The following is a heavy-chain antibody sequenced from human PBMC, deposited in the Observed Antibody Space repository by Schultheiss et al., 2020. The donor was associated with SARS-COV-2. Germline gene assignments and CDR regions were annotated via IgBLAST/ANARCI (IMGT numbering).Heavy chain of an antibody. CDR3: AAGGYGWSYYFDY. CDR1: GFTFSSYS. CDR2: ISGSGGST. J-gene: IGHJ4*02. V-gene: IGHV3-23*01. Sequence: GGSLRLSCAASGFTFSSYSMSWVRQAPGKGLEWVSVISGSGGSTYYADSVKGRFTNSRDNSKNTLYLQMNSLRAEDTAVYYWAAGGYGWSYYFDYWGQGTLVTVSS. D-gene: IGHD5-18*01.